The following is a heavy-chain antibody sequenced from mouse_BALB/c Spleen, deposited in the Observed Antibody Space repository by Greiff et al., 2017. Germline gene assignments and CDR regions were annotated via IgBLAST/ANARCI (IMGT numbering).Heavy chain of an antibody. D-gene: IGHD1-1*01. J-gene: IGHJ4*01. Sequence: EVQLQESGAELVKPGASVKLSCTASGFNIKDTYMHWVKQRPEQGLEWIGRIDPANGNTKYDPKFQGKATITADTSSNTAYLQLSSLTSEDTAVYYCARDTTVVGGNAMDYWGQGTSVTVSS. CDR3: ARDTTVVGGNAMDY. CDR1: GFNIKDTY. CDR2: IDPANGNT. V-gene: IGHV14-3*02.